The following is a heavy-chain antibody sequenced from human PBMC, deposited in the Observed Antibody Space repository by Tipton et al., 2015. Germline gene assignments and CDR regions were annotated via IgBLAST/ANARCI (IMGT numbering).Heavy chain of an antibody. Sequence: GSLRLSCAASGFTFDSYTMSWVRQAPGKGLEWVSAISGSGGGTYYADSVKGRFTISRDNFKNTLHLQMNSLRAEDTAVYYCAKGLRYEWLLSYWGQGTLVTVSS. J-gene: IGHJ4*02. CDR3: AKGLRYEWLLSY. CDR1: GFTFDSYT. D-gene: IGHD3-3*01. V-gene: IGHV3-23*01. CDR2: ISGSGGGT.